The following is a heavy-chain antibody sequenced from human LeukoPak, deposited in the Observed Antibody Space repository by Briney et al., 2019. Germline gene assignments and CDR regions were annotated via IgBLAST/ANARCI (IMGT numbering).Heavy chain of an antibody. V-gene: IGHV3-30*02. J-gene: IGHJ4*02. CDR2: IRYDGSNK. D-gene: IGHD4-17*01. Sequence: GGSLRLSCAASGFTFSSDAMSWVRQAPGKGLEWVAFIRYDGSNKYYADSVKGRFTISRDNSKNTLYLQMNSLRAEDTAVYYCAKDPSAVTTNYFDYWGQGTLVTVSS. CDR1: GFTFSSDA. CDR3: AKDPSAVTTNYFDY.